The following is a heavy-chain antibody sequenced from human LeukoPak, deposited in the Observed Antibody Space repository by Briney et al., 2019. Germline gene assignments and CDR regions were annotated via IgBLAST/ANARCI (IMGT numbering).Heavy chain of an antibody. V-gene: IGHV1-69*06. J-gene: IGHJ3*02. CDR1: GGTLRNYA. CDR3: ARGGLLWFGELYRIDAFDI. D-gene: IGHD3-10*01. Sequence: ASVKVSCKASGGTLRNYAINWVRQAPGQRLEWMGGIIPMFGTANYAQKFQGRVTITADKSTGTVYMELRSLTSEDTAVYYCARGGLLWFGELYRIDAFDIWGQGTMVIVSS. CDR2: IIPMFGTA.